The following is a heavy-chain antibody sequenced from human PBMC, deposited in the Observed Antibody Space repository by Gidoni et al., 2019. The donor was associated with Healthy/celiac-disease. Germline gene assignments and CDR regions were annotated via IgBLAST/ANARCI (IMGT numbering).Heavy chain of an antibody. CDR2: IYTSGST. V-gene: IGHV4-4*07. Sequence: QVQLQESGPGLVKPSETLSLTCTVSGGSISSYYWSWIRQPAGKGLEWIGRIYTSGSTNYNPSLKSRVTMSVDTSKNQFSLKLSSVTAADTAVYYCARGSLLGGLYYYGMDVWGQGTTVTVSS. J-gene: IGHJ6*02. D-gene: IGHD3-3*01. CDR1: GGSISSYY. CDR3: ARGSLLGGLYYYGMDV.